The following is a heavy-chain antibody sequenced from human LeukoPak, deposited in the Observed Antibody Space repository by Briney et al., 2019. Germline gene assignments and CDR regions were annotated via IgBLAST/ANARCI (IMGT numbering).Heavy chain of an antibody. CDR1: GFNFGDFA. V-gene: IGHV3-15*01. CDR2: IKSKTDGGTT. D-gene: IGHD3-22*01. J-gene: IGHJ4*02. Sequence: GGSLRLSCTVSGFNFGDFAMSWVRQAPGKGLEWVGRIKSKTDGGTTDYAAPVKGRFTISRDDSKNTLYLQMNSLKTEDTAVYYCTTPKRHYYDSSGYSNPFDYWGQGTLVTVSS. CDR3: TTPKRHYYDSSGYSNPFDY.